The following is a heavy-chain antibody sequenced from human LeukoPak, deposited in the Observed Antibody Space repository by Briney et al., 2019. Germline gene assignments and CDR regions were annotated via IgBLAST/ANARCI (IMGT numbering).Heavy chain of an antibody. V-gene: IGHV3-21*01. J-gene: IGHJ4*02. CDR2: ISSSSSYI. CDR3: ARPYMVRGVIIAHFDY. CDR1: GFTFSSYS. D-gene: IGHD3-10*01. Sequence: GGSLRLSCAASGFTFSSYSMNWVRQAPGKGLEWVSSISSSSSYIYYADSVKGRFTISRDNAKNSLYLQMNSLRAEDTAVYYCARPYMVRGVIIAHFDYWGQGTLVTVSS.